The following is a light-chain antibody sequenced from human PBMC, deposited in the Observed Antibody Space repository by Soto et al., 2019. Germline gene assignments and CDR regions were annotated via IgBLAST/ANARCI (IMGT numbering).Light chain of an antibody. CDR1: SSDVGGYNY. V-gene: IGLV2-14*01. CDR2: DVN. Sequence: QSVLTQPASVSGSPGQSITISCTGTSSDVGGYNYVSWYQQHPGKAPKLMIYDVNNRPSGVSDRFSGSKSGNTASLTISGLQAEDEADYFCSSYTSSNTLYVLGAGTKDTDL. J-gene: IGLJ1*01. CDR3: SSYTSSNTLYV.